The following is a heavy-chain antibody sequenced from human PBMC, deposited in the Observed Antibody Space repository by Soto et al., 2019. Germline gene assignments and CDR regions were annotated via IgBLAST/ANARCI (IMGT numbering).Heavy chain of an antibody. CDR1: GCNFTTFW. V-gene: IGHV5-10-1*01. J-gene: IGHJ6*02. CDR2: IDPSDSYS. CDR3: ARHFPLPTDLQFYYYYYYGVDV. Sequence: GESLKISCKASGCNFTTFWISWMRQVPGKGLEWMGRIDPSDSYSNYSPSFQGHITISADKSINTAYLHFSNLKASDTAVYYCARHFPLPTDLQFYYYYYYGVDVWGHGTAVTVSS. D-gene: IGHD3-3*02.